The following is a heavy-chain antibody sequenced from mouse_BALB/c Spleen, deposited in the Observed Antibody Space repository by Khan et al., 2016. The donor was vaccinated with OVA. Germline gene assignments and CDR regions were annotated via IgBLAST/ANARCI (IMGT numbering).Heavy chain of an antibody. CDR2: IYPGNVNT. D-gene: IGHD2-10*02. CDR3: ARAGYGSFAY. Sequence: QVQLQQSGPELEKPGASVRISCKASGYTFTSYFIHWVKQRPGQGLEWIGWIYPGNVNTEYNARFPGKATLTADTSSRTTYLQLSSLTSEDSAVYVCARAGYGSFAYWGQGTLVTVSA. V-gene: IGHV1S56*01. CDR1: GYTFTSYF. J-gene: IGHJ3*01.